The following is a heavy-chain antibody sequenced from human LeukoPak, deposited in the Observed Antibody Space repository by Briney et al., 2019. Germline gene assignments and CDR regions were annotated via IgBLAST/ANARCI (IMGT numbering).Heavy chain of an antibody. Sequence: GRIIPILGIANYAQKFQGRVTITADKSTSTAYMELSSLRSEDTAVYYCARDEGPGTTSGNYWGQGTLVNVSS. D-gene: IGHD1-1*01. CDR3: ARDEGPGTTSGNY. V-gene: IGHV1-69*04. J-gene: IGHJ4*02. CDR2: IIPILGIA.